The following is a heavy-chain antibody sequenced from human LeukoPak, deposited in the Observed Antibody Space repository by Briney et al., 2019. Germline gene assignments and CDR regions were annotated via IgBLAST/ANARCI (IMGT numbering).Heavy chain of an antibody. D-gene: IGHD2-8*01. CDR1: GGSFSGYY. CDR3: ARTLLLGYCTNGVCRNPYYFDY. J-gene: IGHJ4*02. V-gene: IGHV4-34*01. Sequence: SETLSLTCAVYGGSFSGYYWSWIRQPPGKGLEGIGEINHSGSTNYNPSLKSRVTMSVDTSKNQFSLKLSSVTAADTAVYYCARTLLLGYCTNGVCRNPYYFDYWGQGTLVTVSS. CDR2: INHSGST.